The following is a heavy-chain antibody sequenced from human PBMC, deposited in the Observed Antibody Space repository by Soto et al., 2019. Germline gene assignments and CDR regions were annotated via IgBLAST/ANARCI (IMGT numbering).Heavy chain of an antibody. CDR1: GGSFSAYS. Sequence: SETLSLTCGVYGGSFSAYSWTWLRQSPGKGLEWIGEITHGGSTDYNPALKSRLVMSVDTSKNQFSLKLSSVTAADTAVYYCARDCSSSSKYYFDYWGQGTLVTVSS. CDR2: ITHGGST. V-gene: IGHV4-34*09. J-gene: IGHJ4*02. CDR3: ARDCSSSSKYYFDY. D-gene: IGHD6-6*01.